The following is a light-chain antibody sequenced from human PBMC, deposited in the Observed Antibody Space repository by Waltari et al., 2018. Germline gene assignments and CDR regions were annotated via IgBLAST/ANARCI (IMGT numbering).Light chain of an antibody. CDR3: QQSYSTRWT. V-gene: IGKV1-39*01. CDR2: AAS. Sequence: DIQMTQSPSSLSASVGDRVTITCRASQSISSYLNWYQQKPGKAPKLLIYAASSLQSGVPSRFRGSGSGTDFTLTISSLQPEDFATDYCQQSYSTRWTFGQGTKVEIK. J-gene: IGKJ1*01. CDR1: QSISSY.